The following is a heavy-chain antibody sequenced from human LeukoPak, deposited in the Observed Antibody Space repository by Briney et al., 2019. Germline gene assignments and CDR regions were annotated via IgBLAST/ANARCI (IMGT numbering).Heavy chain of an antibody. V-gene: IGHV1-2*04. Sequence: GASVKVSCKASGYTFTGYYMHWVRQAPGQGLEWMGWINPNSGGTNYAQKFQGWVTMTRDTSISTAYMELSRLRSDDTAVYYCAKDLMAGGTAAAGTDYWGQGTLVTVSS. CDR1: GYTFTGYY. CDR3: AKDLMAGGTAAAGTDY. J-gene: IGHJ4*02. CDR2: INPNSGGT. D-gene: IGHD6-13*01.